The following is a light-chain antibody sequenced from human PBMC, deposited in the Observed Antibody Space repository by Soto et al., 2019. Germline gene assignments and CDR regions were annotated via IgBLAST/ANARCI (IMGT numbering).Light chain of an antibody. CDR3: NSYTNSSAVV. J-gene: IGLJ2*01. Sequence: LTQPASVSGSPGQSITISCAGTRDDIGAYDYVSWYQQHPGNAPKLLVYEVTNRPSGVSDRFSGSKSGNTASLTISGLQAGDEADYYCNSYTNSSAVVFGGGTKVTVL. CDR1: RDDIGAYDY. V-gene: IGLV2-14*01. CDR2: EVT.